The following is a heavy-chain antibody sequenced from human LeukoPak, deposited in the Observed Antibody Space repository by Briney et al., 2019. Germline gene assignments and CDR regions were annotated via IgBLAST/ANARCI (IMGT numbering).Heavy chain of an antibody. CDR2: INHSGST. CDR3: ARLALIYYFDY. J-gene: IGHJ4*02. D-gene: IGHD3-16*01. CDR1: GGSFSGYY. Sequence: PSETLSLTCAVYGGSFSGYYWSWIRQPPGKGLGWIGEINHSGSTNYNPSLKSRVTISVDTSKNQFSLKLSSVTAADTAVYYCARLALIYYFDYWGQGTLVTVSS. V-gene: IGHV4-34*01.